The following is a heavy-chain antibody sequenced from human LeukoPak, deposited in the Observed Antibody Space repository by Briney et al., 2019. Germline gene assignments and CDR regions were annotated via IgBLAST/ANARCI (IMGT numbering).Heavy chain of an antibody. CDR1: GYTLTELS. CDR2: FDPEDGET. D-gene: IGHD2-2*01. Sequence: ASVKVSCNVSGYTLTELSMHWVRQAPGKGLEWMGGFDPEDGETIYAQKFQGRVTMTEDTSTDTAYMELSSLRSEDTAVYYCATDLVPAALEAFDIWGQGTMVTVSS. CDR3: ATDLVPAALEAFDI. J-gene: IGHJ3*02. V-gene: IGHV1-24*01.